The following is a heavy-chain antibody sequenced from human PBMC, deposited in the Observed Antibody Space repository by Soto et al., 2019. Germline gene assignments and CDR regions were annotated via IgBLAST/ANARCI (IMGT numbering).Heavy chain of an antibody. Sequence: QVQLVESGGGVVQPGRSLRLSCAASGFTFSSYGMHWVRQAPGKGLEWVAVISYDGSNKYYADPVKGRFTISRDNSKNTLYLQMNSLRAEDTAVYYCAKPIAAAGSAPPTDYWGQGTLVTVSS. D-gene: IGHD6-13*01. CDR1: GFTFSSYG. CDR3: AKPIAAAGSAPPTDY. V-gene: IGHV3-30*18. J-gene: IGHJ4*02. CDR2: ISYDGSNK.